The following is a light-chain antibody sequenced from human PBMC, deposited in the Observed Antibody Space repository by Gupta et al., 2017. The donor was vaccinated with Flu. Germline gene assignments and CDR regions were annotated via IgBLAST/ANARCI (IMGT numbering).Light chain of an antibody. Sequence: IVMTPSPASLSLSPGERATLSCSASQFVSKNLAWYQQRSGQAPRLVIYEASIRATDVPPRFNGSGFGTEFTLSISSLRSEDSAIYYCQQHNNWPLAFGGGTRVEIK. CDR1: QFVSKN. J-gene: IGKJ4*01. CDR2: EAS. CDR3: QQHNNWPLA. V-gene: IGKV3-15*01.